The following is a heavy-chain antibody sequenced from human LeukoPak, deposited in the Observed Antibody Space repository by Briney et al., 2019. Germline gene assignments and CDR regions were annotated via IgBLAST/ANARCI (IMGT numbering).Heavy chain of an antibody. CDR1: GLTLSSYW. J-gene: IGHJ4*02. CDR3: ARGRPHGNDY. V-gene: IGHV3-74*01. CDR2: IASDGSST. Sequence: PGGSLRLSCAASGLTLSSYWMNWVRKAPGKGLVWVSRIASDGSSTTYADSVKGRFSISRDNAKNTLYLQMNSLRVEDTAVYYCARGRPHGNDYWGQGTLVTVSS. D-gene: IGHD4-23*01.